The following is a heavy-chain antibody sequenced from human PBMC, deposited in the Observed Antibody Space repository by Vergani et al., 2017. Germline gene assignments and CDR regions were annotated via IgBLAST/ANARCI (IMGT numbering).Heavy chain of an antibody. J-gene: IGHJ6*02. D-gene: IGHD2-21*02. CDR1: GYTFTDHY. CDR2: VDPEDGVT. Sequence: EAQLVQSGAEVKKPGATMKISCKVSGYTFTDHYMHWVKQAPGKGLEWMGLVDPEDGVTIYAEKFKGRVTIAADTYTDTAHLELSSLRSEDTAVYYCATPQTVTAGGMEVWGQGTTVIVSS. CDR3: ATPQTVTAGGMEV. V-gene: IGHV1-69-2*01.